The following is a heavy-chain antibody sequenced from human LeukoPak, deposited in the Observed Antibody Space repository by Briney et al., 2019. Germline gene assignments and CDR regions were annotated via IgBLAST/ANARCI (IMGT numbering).Heavy chain of an antibody. V-gene: IGHV4-59*01. Sequence: SETLSLTCTVSGGSISSYYWSWIRQPPGKGLEWIGYMYYSGSTNYNPSLKSRVTISVDTSKNQFSLKLSSVTAADTAVYYCARFTIFGVQKGYYYYMDVWGKGTTVTVSS. CDR3: ARFTIFGVQKGYYYYMDV. CDR2: MYYSGST. CDR1: GGSISSYY. J-gene: IGHJ6*03. D-gene: IGHD3-3*01.